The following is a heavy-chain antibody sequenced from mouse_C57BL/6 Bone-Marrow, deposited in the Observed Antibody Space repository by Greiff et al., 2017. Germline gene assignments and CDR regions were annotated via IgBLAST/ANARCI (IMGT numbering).Heavy chain of an antibody. Sequence: VQLQQPGAELVMPGASVKLSCKASGYTFTSYWMHWVKQRPGQGLEWIGEIDPSDSYTNYNQKFKGKSTLTVDKSSSTAYMQLRSLTSADSAVYYCARRGSSDSMDYWGQGTSVTVSS. D-gene: IGHD1-1*01. CDR1: GYTFTSYW. CDR2: IDPSDSYT. CDR3: ARRGSSDSMDY. V-gene: IGHV1-69*01. J-gene: IGHJ4*01.